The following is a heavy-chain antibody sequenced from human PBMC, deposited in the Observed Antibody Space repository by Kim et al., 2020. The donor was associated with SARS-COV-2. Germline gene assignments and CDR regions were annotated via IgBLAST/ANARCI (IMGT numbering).Heavy chain of an antibody. CDR2: INPNSGGT. CDR3: ARVLHYYGSGSYYNVGY. V-gene: IGHV1-2*02. CDR1: GYTFTGYY. Sequence: ASVKVSCKASGYTFTGYYMHWVRQAPGQGLEWMGWINPNSGGTNYAQKFQGRVTMTRDTSISTAYMELSRLRSDDTAVYYCARVLHYYGSGSYYNVGYWGQGTLVTVSS. J-gene: IGHJ4*02. D-gene: IGHD3-10*01.